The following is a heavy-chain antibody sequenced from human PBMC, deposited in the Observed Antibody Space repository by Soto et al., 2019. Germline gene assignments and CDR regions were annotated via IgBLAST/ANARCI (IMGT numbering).Heavy chain of an antibody. J-gene: IGHJ3*01. D-gene: IGHD3-16*01. Sequence: QDQLVQSGAELRKPGDSVRVSCRASGFRFSDYGFNWLRQAPGKGREWMGWISAFNGNTETAQGLQYRVTMTTDSSTTTAHMDLTNLTTDDTAIYYCARSYYLADAFDVWGQGKMVTVSS. CDR3: ARSYYLADAFDV. CDR2: ISAFNGNT. CDR1: GFRFSDYG. V-gene: IGHV1-18*01.